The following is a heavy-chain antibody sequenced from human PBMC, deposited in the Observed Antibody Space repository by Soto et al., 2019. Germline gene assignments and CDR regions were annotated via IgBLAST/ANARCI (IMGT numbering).Heavy chain of an antibody. D-gene: IGHD2-15*01. CDR1: GFPFSSYG. V-gene: IGHV3-30*03. J-gene: IGHJ4*02. CDR2: ISYDGSNK. Sequence: QVQLVESGGGVVQPGRSLRLSCAASGFPFSSYGMHWVRQAPGKGLDWVALISYDGSNKYYADSVKGRFTISRDNSKHTLYLEMSSLRVEDTAVYYCAGGQYYFDYCGQGNLVSVSS. CDR3: AGGQYYFDY.